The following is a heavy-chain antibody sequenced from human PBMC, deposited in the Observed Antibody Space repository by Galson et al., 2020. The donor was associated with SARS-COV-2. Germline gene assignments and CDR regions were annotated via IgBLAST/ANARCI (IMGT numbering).Heavy chain of an antibody. CDR1: GFTFDDYA. CDR2: ISWNSGSI. Sequence: GGSLRLSCAASGFTFDDYAMHWVRQAPGKGLEWVSGISWNSGSIGYADSVKGRFTISRDNAKNSLYLQMNSLRAEDTALYYCAKVSSSESLSDYWGQGTLVTVSS. D-gene: IGHD6-25*01. J-gene: IGHJ4*02. CDR3: AKVSSSESLSDY. V-gene: IGHV3-9*01.